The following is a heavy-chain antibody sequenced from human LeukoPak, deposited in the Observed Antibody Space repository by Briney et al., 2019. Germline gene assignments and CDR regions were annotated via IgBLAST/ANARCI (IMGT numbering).Heavy chain of an antibody. J-gene: IGHJ4*02. CDR1: GFSFSSFG. V-gene: IGHV3-21*01. Sequence: GGSLRLSCAASGFSFSSFGMNWVRQAPGKGLEWVSSISSTSSYIYYADSVKGRFTVSRDNAKNSLYLQMNSLRAEDTAVYCCARDYDSSGYYYLDYWGQGTLVTVSS. D-gene: IGHD3-22*01. CDR3: ARDYDSSGYYYLDY. CDR2: ISSTSSYI.